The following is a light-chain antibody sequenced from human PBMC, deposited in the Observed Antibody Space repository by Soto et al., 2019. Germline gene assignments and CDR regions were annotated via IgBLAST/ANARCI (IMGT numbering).Light chain of an antibody. J-gene: IGKJ2*01. CDR1: QSVSNSY. CDR3: QQYGSSPRT. Sequence: EVVLTQSPGTLSLSPGERATLSCRASQSVSNSYLAWYQQKPGQAPRLLIYGASSRATGIPDRFSGSGSGTDFTLTISRLEPEDLALYYCQQYGSSPRTFGQGTKLEI. V-gene: IGKV3-20*01. CDR2: GAS.